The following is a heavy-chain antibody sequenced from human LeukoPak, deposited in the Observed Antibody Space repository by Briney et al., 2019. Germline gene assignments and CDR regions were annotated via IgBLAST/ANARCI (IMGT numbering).Heavy chain of an antibody. J-gene: IGHJ3*02. CDR2: ISGYNGNT. CDR1: GYTFSRYG. D-gene: IGHD2-2*02. V-gene: IGHV1-18*01. CDR3: ARATYCSSTSCYIRNDAFDI. Sequence: ASVKVSFKASGYTFSRYGISWVRQAPGQGLEWMGWISGYNGNTKSAQMVQGRVTMTTDTSTSTVYMELRSLRSDDTAVYYCARATYCSSTSCYIRNDAFDIWGQGTMVTVSS.